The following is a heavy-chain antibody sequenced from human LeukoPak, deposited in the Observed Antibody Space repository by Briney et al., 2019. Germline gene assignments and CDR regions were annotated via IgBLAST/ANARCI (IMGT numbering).Heavy chain of an antibody. CDR1: GFTFSSYS. CDR3: ARDPMTYYDYVWGSYPDYMDV. Sequence: GGSLRLSCAASGFTFSSYSMNWVRQAPGKGLERVSYISSSSSTIYYADSVKGRFTISRDNAKNSLYLQMNSLRAEDTAVYYCARDPMTYYDYVWGSYPDYMDVWGKGTTVTVSS. D-gene: IGHD3-16*02. CDR2: ISSSSSTI. J-gene: IGHJ6*03. V-gene: IGHV3-48*04.